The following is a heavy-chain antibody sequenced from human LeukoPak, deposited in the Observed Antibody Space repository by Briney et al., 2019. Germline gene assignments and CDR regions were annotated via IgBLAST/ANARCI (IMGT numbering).Heavy chain of an antibody. V-gene: IGHV4-61*05. D-gene: IGHD6-13*01. CDR2: IYYSGST. CDR3: ARVKQQRNHDAFDI. CDR1: GGSISSSSYY. J-gene: IGHJ3*02. Sequence: SETLSLTCTVSGGSISSSSYYWGWIRQPPGKGLEWIGYIYYSGSTNYNPSLKSRVTISVDTSKNQFSLKLSSVTAADTAVYYCARVKQQRNHDAFDIWGQGTMVTVSS.